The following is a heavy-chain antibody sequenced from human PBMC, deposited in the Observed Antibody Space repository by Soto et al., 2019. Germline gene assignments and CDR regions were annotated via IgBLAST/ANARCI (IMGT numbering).Heavy chain of an antibody. D-gene: IGHD4-4*01. V-gene: IGHV4-31*03. CDR2: IYSSGST. CDR1: GGSISSGGYY. CDR3: ARDDSKDWFDP. Sequence: SETLSLTCTVSGGSISSGGYYWSWIRQHPGKGLEWIGYIYSSGSTYYNPALKSRVTISVDTSKNQFSLRLSSVTAADTAVYYCARDDSKDWFDPWGQGTLVTVSS. J-gene: IGHJ5*02.